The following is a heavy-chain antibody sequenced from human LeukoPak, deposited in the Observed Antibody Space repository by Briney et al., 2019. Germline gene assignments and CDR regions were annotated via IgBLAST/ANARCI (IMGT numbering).Heavy chain of an antibody. Sequence: GGSLRLSCAASGFTFSSYAMHWVRQAPGKGLEWVAVISYDGSNKYYADSVKGRFTISGDNSKNTLYLQMNSLRAEDTAVYYCARESPNCSSTSCLLGIDYWGQGTLVTVSS. CDR3: ARESPNCSSTSCLLGIDY. D-gene: IGHD2-2*01. J-gene: IGHJ4*02. CDR1: GFTFSSYA. V-gene: IGHV3-30*04. CDR2: ISYDGSNK.